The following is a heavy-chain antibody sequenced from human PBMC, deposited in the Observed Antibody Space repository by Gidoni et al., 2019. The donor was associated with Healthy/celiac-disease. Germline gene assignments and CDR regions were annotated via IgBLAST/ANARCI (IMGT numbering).Heavy chain of an antibody. V-gene: IGHV3-15*01. J-gene: IGHJ4*02. D-gene: IGHD5-12*01. CDR3: TTLRESGYDVVDRLVRRGYYFDY. Sequence: EVQLVESGGGLVKPGGSLTLSFSASGFTFSTAWMSWVRQPPGQGKGLDWVGRMKSKTDGGTTDYAAPVKGRFNISRDDSKNTLYLQMNSLKTEDTAVYYCTTLRESGYDVVDRLVRRGYYFDYWGQGTLVTVSS. CDR1: GFTFSTAW. CDR2: MKSKTDGGTT.